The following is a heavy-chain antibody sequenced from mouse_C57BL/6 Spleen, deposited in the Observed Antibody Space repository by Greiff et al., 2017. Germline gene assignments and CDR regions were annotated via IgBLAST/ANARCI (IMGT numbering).Heavy chain of an antibody. Sequence: QVQLQQPGAELVRPGSSVKLSCKASGYTFTSYWMDWVKQRPGQGLEWIGKIYPSDSETHYNQKFKDKATLTVDKSSSTAYMQLSSLTAEDSAVDYCARRYHGAMDYWGKGTSVTVSS. CDR3: ARRYHGAMDY. J-gene: IGHJ4*01. CDR1: GYTFTSYW. CDR2: IYPSDSET. V-gene: IGHV1-61*01. D-gene: IGHD2-14*01.